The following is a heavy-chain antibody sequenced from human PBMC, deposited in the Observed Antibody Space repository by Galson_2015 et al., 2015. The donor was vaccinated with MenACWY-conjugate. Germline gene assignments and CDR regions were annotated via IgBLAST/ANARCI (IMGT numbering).Heavy chain of an antibody. V-gene: IGHV3-74*03. CDR3: ARDGGGGTPFDC. J-gene: IGHJ4*02. D-gene: IGHD1-26*01. CDR2: ITVDATNT. Sequence: SLRLSCAASGFTIGRYWIHWVRQVPGKGPVWISCITVDATNTEFADSVKGRLALSRDNARNTVYLQMNSLTAEDTAVYYCARDGGGGTPFDCWGQGTLVTVSS. CDR1: GFTIGRYW.